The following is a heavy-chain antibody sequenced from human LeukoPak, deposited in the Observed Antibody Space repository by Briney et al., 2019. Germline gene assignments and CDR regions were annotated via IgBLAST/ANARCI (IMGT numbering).Heavy chain of an antibody. V-gene: IGHV1-2*02. CDR2: INPNSGGT. CDR3: ARGGLYRRIAVAAIFDP. J-gene: IGHJ5*02. Sequence: GASVKVSCKASGYTFTGYYMHWLRQAPGQGLEWMGWINPNSGGTNYAQKFQDRVTMTRDASISTAYMELSRLTSDDTAIYYCARGGLYRRIAVAAIFDPWGQGTLVTVSS. D-gene: IGHD2-15*01. CDR1: GYTFTGYY.